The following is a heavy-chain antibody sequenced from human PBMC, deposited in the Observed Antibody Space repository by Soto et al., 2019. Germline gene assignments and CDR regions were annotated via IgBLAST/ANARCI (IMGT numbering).Heavy chain of an antibody. J-gene: IGHJ4*02. CDR3: ARGQYSSGWHFDY. D-gene: IGHD6-19*01. CDR2: ISGDGDIT. V-gene: IGHV3-64*04. Sequence: GGSLRLSCSASGFPFSSYTIYWVRQAPGRGLKYVSSISGDGDITYYADSVKGRFTISRDNSKNTLYLQMNSLRAEDTAVYYCARGQYSSGWHFDYWGQGILVTVSS. CDR1: GFPFSSYT.